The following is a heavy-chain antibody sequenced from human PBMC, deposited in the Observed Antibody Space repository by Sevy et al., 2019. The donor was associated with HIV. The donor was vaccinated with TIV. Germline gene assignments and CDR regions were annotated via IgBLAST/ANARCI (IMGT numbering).Heavy chain of an antibody. CDR3: ARGARGYSGYDSYYFDY. CDR2: IIPIFGTA. D-gene: IGHD5-12*01. V-gene: IGHV1-69*13. J-gene: IGHJ4*02. Sequence: ASVKVSCKASGGTFSSYAISWVRQAPGQGLEWMGGIIPIFGTANYAQKFQGRVTITADESTGTAYMELGSLRSEETAVYYCARGARGYSGYDSYYFDYWGQGTLVTVSS. CDR1: GGTFSSYA.